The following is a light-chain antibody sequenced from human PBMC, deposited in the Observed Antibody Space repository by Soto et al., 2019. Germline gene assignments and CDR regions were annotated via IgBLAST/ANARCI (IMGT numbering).Light chain of an antibody. CDR2: RNN. CDR1: SSNIISNY. J-gene: IGLJ3*02. CDR3: AAWDGSLRGWV. V-gene: IGLV1-47*01. Sequence: QAVVTQPPSASGTPGQRVTISCSGSSSNIISNYVYWYQQLPGTAPKLLIYRNNERPSGVPDRFSASKSATSASLAISGLRSEDEADYYCAAWDGSLRGWVFGGGTQLTVL.